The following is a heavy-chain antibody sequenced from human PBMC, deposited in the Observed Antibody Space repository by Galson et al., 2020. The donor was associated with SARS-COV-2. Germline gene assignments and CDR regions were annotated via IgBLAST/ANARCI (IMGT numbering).Heavy chain of an antibody. V-gene: IGHV5-51*01. J-gene: IGHJ4*02. CDR3: ARAPTSISNPHFFDY. Sequence: GESLKIPCTGSGYSFIDYWIGRVRQMPGKGLEWVGIIYPCDSDTRYSPSFEGHVTISSDNSLGAAYLGWSSPKASDTATYYCARAPTSISNPHFFDYWGQGTVVSVSS. CDR1: GYSFIDYW. D-gene: IGHD3-10*01. CDR2: IYPCDSDT.